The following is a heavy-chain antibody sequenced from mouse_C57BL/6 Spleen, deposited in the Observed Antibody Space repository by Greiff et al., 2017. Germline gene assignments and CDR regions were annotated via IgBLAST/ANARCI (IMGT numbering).Heavy chain of an antibody. CDR1: GYTFTDYE. CDR2: IDPETGGT. CDR3: TRSTTVVATSRFDY. V-gene: IGHV1-15*01. Sequence: QVQLKESGAELVRPGASVTLSCKASGYTFTDYEMHWVKQTPVHGLEWIGAIDPETGGTAYNQKFKGKALLTADKSSSTAYMELRSLTSEDSAVYYCTRSTTVVATSRFDYWGQGTTLTVSS. D-gene: IGHD1-1*01. J-gene: IGHJ2*01.